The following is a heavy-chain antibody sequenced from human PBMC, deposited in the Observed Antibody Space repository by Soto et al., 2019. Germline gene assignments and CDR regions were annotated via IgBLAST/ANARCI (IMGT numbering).Heavy chain of an antibody. J-gene: IGHJ3*02. Sequence: ASVKVSFKASGYTFTSYAMNWVLQAPGQGLEWMGWINTNTGNPTYAQGFTGRFVFSLDTSVSTAYLQICSLKAEDTAVYYCAREQWLTLNAFDIWGQGTMVTVSS. CDR1: GYTFTSYA. CDR2: INTNTGNP. D-gene: IGHD6-19*01. V-gene: IGHV7-4-1*01. CDR3: AREQWLTLNAFDI.